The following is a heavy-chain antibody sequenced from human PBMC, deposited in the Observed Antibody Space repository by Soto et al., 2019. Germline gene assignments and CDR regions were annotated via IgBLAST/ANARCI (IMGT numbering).Heavy chain of an antibody. CDR3: ARDSSGRQYYGMDV. J-gene: IGHJ6*02. V-gene: IGHV3-48*02. Sequence: PGGSLRLSCTPSGFIFSDYSMNWVRQAPGKGLEWISYITTTSSTMYYADSVKGRFTISRDNAKNSLYLQMNSLRDEDTAVYYCARDSSGRQYYGMDVWGQGTTVNVSS. CDR1: GFIFSDYS. CDR2: ITTTSSTM. D-gene: IGHD3-22*01.